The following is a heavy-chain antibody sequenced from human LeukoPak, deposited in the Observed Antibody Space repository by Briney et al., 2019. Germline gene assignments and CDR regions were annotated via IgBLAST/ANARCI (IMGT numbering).Heavy chain of an antibody. V-gene: IGHV3-23*01. CDR2: ISGSAGST. CDR1: GFSVSNNY. D-gene: IGHD2-21*01. CDR3: AKDSVTIPTGWFDP. J-gene: IGHJ5*02. Sequence: GGSLRLSCAASGFSVSNNYMSWVRQAPGKGLEWVSAISGSAGSTYYADSVKGRFTISRDNSKNILYLQMNSLRVEDTAVYYCAKDSVTIPTGWFDPWGQGTLVTVSS.